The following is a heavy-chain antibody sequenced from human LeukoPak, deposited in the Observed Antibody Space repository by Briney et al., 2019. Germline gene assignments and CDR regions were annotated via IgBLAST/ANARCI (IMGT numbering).Heavy chain of an antibody. Sequence: TGGSLRLSCAASGFTFSNYDMHWVRQAPGKGLEWVAVISYDGSNKYYADSVKGRFTISRDNSKNTLYLQMNSLRAEDTAVYYCARTRTLDVWGKGTTVTVSS. J-gene: IGHJ6*04. V-gene: IGHV3-30*03. CDR2: ISYDGSNK. CDR3: ARTRTLDV. CDR1: GFTFSNYD.